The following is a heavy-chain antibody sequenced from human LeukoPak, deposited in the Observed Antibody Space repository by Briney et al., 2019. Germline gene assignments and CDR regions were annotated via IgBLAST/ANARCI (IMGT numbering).Heavy chain of an antibody. Sequence: GASVKVSCKASGGTFSSYAISWVRQAPGQGLEWMGGIIPIFGTANYAQKFQGRVTITADTSTSTAYMELRSLRSDDTAVYYCARGTRSSRAYNWFDPWGQGTLVTVSS. CDR1: GGTFSSYA. CDR2: IIPIFGTA. D-gene: IGHD6-19*01. J-gene: IGHJ5*02. CDR3: ARGTRSSRAYNWFDP. V-gene: IGHV1-69*06.